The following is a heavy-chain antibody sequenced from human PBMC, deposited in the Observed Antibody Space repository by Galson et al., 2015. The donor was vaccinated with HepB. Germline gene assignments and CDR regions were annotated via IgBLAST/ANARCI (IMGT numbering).Heavy chain of an antibody. CDR2: IYYSGST. CDR1: GGSISSYY. V-gene: IGHV4-59*08. CDR3: ARHRDIVVVPAAPGGDDAFDI. Sequence: TLSLTCTVSGGSISSYYWSWIRQPPGKGLEWIGYIYYSGSTNYNPSLKSRVTISVDTSKNQFSLKLSSVTAADTAVYYCARHRDIVVVPAAPGGDDAFDIWGQGTMVTVSS. J-gene: IGHJ3*02. D-gene: IGHD2-2*01.